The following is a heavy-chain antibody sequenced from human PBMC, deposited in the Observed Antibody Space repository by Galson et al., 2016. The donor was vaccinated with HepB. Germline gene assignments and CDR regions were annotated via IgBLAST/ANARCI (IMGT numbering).Heavy chain of an antibody. CDR1: GYTFTGYY. CDR2: INPNSGGT. V-gene: IGHV1-2*02. Sequence: SVKVSCKASGYTFTGYYIHWVRQAPGQGLEWMGWINPNSGGTNCAQKFQGRVTMTRDKSISTAYMELTRLRSYDTAVYYCARDRFPYGAFDIWGQGTMVTVSS. D-gene: IGHD4-17*01. J-gene: IGHJ3*02. CDR3: ARDRFPYGAFDI.